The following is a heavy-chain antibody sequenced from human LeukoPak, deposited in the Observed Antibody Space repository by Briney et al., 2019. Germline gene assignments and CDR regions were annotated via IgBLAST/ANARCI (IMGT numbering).Heavy chain of an antibody. CDR1: GGSTASYY. J-gene: IGHJ4*02. D-gene: IGHD1-26*01. Sequence: SETLSLTCAVSGGSTASYYLNWIRQPPGKGLEWIGYIYYTGSTKYNSSLKSRVTISVDTSQNQISLKLSSVTAADTAVYSCARNNLVRAPFTYWGEAVPVTVSS. V-gene: IGHV4-59*08. CDR2: IYYTGST. CDR3: ARNNLVRAPFTY.